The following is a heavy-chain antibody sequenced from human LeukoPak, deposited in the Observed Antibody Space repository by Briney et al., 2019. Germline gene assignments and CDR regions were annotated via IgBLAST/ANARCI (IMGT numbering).Heavy chain of an antibody. Sequence: QPGGSLRLSCAASEFLFSNYWMHWGRQLPEEGLVWVSRIDSDGSPTTYAAYVGGRFTIYRDNAKNTLYLEMSWLRDEDTAIYYCVREGQQFWSVGAFDVWGQGTTVTVSS. CDR2: IDSDGSPT. D-gene: IGHD5-24*01. V-gene: IGHV3-74*01. CDR3: VREGQQFWSVGAFDV. CDR1: EFLFSNYW. J-gene: IGHJ6*02.